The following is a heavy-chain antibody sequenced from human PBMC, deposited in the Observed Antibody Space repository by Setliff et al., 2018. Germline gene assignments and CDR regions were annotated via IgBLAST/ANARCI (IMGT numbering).Heavy chain of an antibody. D-gene: IGHD3-10*01. CDR2: INHSGNT. CDR1: GFNFNLYNM. J-gene: IGHJ6*03. CDR3: ARDRATVIRGVTSFFYYYMDV. V-gene: IGHV4-4*02. Sequence: GSLRLSCAASGFNFNLYNMNWVRQPPEKGLEWIGEINHSGNTNYNPSLKSRVTISVDKYTNQFSLKLNSVTAADTAVYYCARDRATVIRGVTSFFYYYMDVWGGGTTVTVSS.